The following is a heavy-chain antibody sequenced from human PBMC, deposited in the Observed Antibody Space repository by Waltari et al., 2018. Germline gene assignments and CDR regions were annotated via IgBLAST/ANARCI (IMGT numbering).Heavy chain of an antibody. CDR1: GYTFTGYY. Sequence: QVQLVQSGAEVKKPGASVKVSCKASGYTFTGYYMHWVRQAPGQGLEWMGWVKPNSGGTNDAQKFQGRVTMTRDTSIRTAYMELGRLRSDDTAVEYCARGGRFWSAIHDAFDIWGQGTMVTVSS. CDR2: VKPNSGGT. D-gene: IGHD3-3*01. CDR3: ARGGRFWSAIHDAFDI. J-gene: IGHJ3*02. V-gene: IGHV1-2*02.